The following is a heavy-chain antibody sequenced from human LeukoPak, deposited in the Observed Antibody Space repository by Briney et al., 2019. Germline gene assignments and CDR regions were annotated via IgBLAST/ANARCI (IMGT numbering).Heavy chain of an antibody. CDR1: GFTFSSYG. CDR3: ARSRGYCGGEAQCDFTY. J-gene: IGHJ4*02. V-gene: IGHV3-30*02. D-gene: IGHD2-21*01. CDR2: IRYDGSNK. Sequence: GGSLRLSCAASGFTFSSYGMHWVRQAPGKGLEWVAFIRYDGSNKSYADSVKGRFTISRDNSRKTLSLQMNTLRIEDTAVYYCARSRGYCGGEAQCDFTYWGQGTLVTVSS.